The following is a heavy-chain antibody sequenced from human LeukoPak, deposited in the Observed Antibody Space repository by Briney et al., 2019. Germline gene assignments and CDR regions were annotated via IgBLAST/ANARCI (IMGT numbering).Heavy chain of an antibody. CDR1: GYTFINYY. D-gene: IGHD3-10*01. CDR2: INPSGGST. J-gene: IGHJ4*02. V-gene: IGHV1-46*01. CDR3: ARDARFGELLYQTEDVFDY. Sequence: ASVKVSCKASGYTFINYYIHWVRQAPGQGLEWMGIINPSGGSTSYAQKFQGRVTMTRDMSTGTAYMELSRLRSDDTAVYYCARDARFGELLYQTEDVFDYWGQGTLVTVSS.